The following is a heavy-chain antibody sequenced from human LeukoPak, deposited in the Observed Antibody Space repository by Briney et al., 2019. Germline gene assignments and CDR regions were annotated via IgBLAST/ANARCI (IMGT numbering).Heavy chain of an antibody. D-gene: IGHD4-17*01. J-gene: IGHJ4*02. Sequence: GESLKISCKGSGYSFTNYWIGWVRQMPGKGLEWMGIIYPGDSDARYSPSFQGQVTISADKSISTAYLQWSSLKASDTAMYYCARWGTVTRFVVDYWGQGTLVTVSS. CDR2: IYPGDSDA. V-gene: IGHV5-51*01. CDR3: ARWGTVTRFVVDY. CDR1: GYSFTNYW.